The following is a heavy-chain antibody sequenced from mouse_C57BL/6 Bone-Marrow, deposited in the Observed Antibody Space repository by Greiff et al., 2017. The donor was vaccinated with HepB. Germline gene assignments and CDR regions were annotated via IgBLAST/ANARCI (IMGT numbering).Heavy chain of an antibody. D-gene: IGHD1-1*01. CDR3: ASDYYGSSYFFDY. Sequence: QVQLQQPGAELVKPGASVKLSCKASGYTFTSYWMHWVKQRPGRGLEWIGRIDPNSGGTKYNEKFKSKATLTVDKPSSTAYMQLRSLTSEDSAVYYCASDYYGSSYFFDYWGQGTTLTVSS. CDR2: IDPNSGGT. J-gene: IGHJ2*01. CDR1: GYTFTSYW. V-gene: IGHV1-72*01.